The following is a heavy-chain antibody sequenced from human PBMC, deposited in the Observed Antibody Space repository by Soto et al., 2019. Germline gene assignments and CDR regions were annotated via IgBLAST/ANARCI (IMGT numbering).Heavy chain of an antibody. CDR1: VVSIDSRYW. J-gene: IGHJ5*02. V-gene: IGHV4-4*02. Sequence: QVQLQESGPGLVKPSGTLSLKPSGSLSLTCAVSVVSIDSRYWWGWGRQPRGRDLEWLGTMSHGGRPNNHPSLKSRATIVLDKSKNQFSLGLSLVTAADTTIYYGARIFGWYAVDPWGQGILVTVSP. CDR2: MSHGGRP. CDR3: ARIFGWYAVDP. D-gene: IGHD6-19*01.